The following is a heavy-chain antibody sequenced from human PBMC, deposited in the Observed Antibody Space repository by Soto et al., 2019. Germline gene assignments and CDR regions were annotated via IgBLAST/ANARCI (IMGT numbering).Heavy chain of an antibody. CDR3: VRHKGHCVEAWFDP. J-gene: IGHJ5*01. D-gene: IGHD2-15*01. V-gene: IGHV4-34*01. CDR2: INHSGTT. Sequence: SETLSLTCAVYGGSFSGYDWSWIHQPPGKGLEWIGEINHSGTTNYNPSLKSRVTISVDTSKMQFSLKLRSVTAADTAGYYCVRHKGHCVEAWFDPWGQGILVTVSS. CDR1: GGSFSGYD.